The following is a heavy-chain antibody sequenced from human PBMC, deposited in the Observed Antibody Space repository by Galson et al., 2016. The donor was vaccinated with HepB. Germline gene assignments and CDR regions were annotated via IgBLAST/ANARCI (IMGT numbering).Heavy chain of an antibody. D-gene: IGHD2-2*01. Sequence: SLRLSCAASGFSVSSYALSWVRQPPGKGLEWVSTISGSGDKTYYIASVKGRFTISRDNSKDTLYLQMHRLRVEDTAVYYCVSPSGYCSSLSCPFDYWGPGTLVSVSS. CDR2: ISGSGDKT. J-gene: IGHJ4*02. V-gene: IGHV3-23*01. CDR3: VSPSGYCSSLSCPFDY. CDR1: GFSVSSYA.